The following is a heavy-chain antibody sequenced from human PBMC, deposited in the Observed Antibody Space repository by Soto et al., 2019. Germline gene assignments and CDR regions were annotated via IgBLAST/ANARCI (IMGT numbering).Heavy chain of an antibody. D-gene: IGHD2-2*01. Sequence: GGSLRLSCAATGFTFSVYAMTWVRQAPGKGLEWVSAVTANGGSTYSADSVKGRFTISRDNVKNTLSLQMNSLRPEDTAVYYCAKDSGYQLPDNYFYYGLDVWGRGTLVTVSS. CDR1: GFTFSVYA. CDR3: AKDSGYQLPDNYFYYGLDV. J-gene: IGHJ6*02. CDR2: VTANGGST. V-gene: IGHV3-23*01.